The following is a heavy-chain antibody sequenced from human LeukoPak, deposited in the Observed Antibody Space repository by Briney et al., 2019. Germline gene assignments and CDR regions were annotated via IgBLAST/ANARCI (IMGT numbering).Heavy chain of an antibody. J-gene: IGHJ4*02. CDR1: GGSISSYY. Sequence: SETLSLTCTVSGGSISSYYWSWIRQPPGKGLEWIGYVYYSGSTYYNPSLKSRIIISVDTSKYQFSLKLSSVTAADTAVYYCAPFSRSPCSSTSCFGYWGRGTLVTVSS. D-gene: IGHD2-2*01. CDR2: VYYSGST. CDR3: APFSRSPCSSTSCFGY. V-gene: IGHV4-59*04.